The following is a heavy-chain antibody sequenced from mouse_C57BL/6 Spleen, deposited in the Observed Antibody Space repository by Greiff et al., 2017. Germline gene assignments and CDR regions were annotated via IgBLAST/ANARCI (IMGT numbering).Heavy chain of an antibody. J-gene: IGHJ2*01. D-gene: IGHD2-2*01. CDR1: GFSFNTYA. V-gene: IGHV10-1*01. Sequence: EVKLMESGGGLVQPKGSLKLSCAASGFSFNTYAMNWVRQAPGKGLEWVARIRSKSNNYATYYADSVKDRFTISRDDSESMLYLQMNNLKTEDTAMYYCVRQGGYDGPFDYWGQGTTLTVSS. CDR3: VRQGGYDGPFDY. CDR2: IRSKSNNYAT.